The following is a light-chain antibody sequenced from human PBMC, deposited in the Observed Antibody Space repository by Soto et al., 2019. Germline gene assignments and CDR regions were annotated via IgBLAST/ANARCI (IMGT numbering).Light chain of an antibody. V-gene: IGKV3-11*01. CDR1: QSVDIY. J-gene: IGKJ5*01. CDR2: DAF. CDR3: QQRKYWPPIT. Sequence: ETILTQSPATLSLPPGERATLSCRASQSVDIYLAWYQHKPGQVPKLLIYDAFNRATGIPARFSGSGSGTDFTLTISSLEPEDSAIYYCQQRKYWPPITFGQGTRLEIK.